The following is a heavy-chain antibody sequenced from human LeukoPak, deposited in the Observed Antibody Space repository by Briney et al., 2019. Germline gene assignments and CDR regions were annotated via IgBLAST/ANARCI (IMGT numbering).Heavy chain of an antibody. CDR2: IYSSGNP. V-gene: IGHV4-59*01. CDR1: GDLFSDYK. CDR3: ARFWSGLDD. J-gene: IGHJ4*02. D-gene: IGHD3-3*01. Sequence: PSETLSLTCIVSGDLFSDYKWSWIRQSPGKELEWIGHIYSSGNPNYNPSFRSRVTISIDTSRKQFSLMLTSVTAADTAVYYCARFWSGLDDWGQGTLVTVSP.